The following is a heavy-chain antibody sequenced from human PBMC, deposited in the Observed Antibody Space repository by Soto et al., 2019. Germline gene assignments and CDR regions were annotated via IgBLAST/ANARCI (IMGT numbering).Heavy chain of an antibody. CDR2: ISGYNGNT. D-gene: IGHD6-19*01. CDR3: SRFIMVGGWFDPNYYHGMDV. V-gene: IGHV1-18*01. J-gene: IGHJ6*02. CDR1: GYTFSNYG. Sequence: ASVKVSCKTSGYTFSNYGINWVRQAPGQGLEWMGWISGYNGNTNYAQTVQGRVTMTTDTSTGTVYMELRSLKSDDTAIYYCSRFIMVGGWFDPNYYHGMDVWGQGTTVTAP.